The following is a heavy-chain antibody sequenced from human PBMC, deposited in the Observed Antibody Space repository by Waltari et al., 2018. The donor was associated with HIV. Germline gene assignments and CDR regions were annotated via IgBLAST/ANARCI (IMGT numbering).Heavy chain of an antibody. CDR3: ARDGVTIFGVGKVGDYYYGMDV. D-gene: IGHD3-3*01. V-gene: IGHV4-34*01. CDR1: GGSFSGYY. Sequence: QVQLQQWGAGLLKPSETLSLTCAVYGGSFSGYYWSWIRQPPGKGLEWSGEINHSGSTNNNPCLKRRVTISVDTSKNQFSLKLSSVTAADTAVYYCARDGVTIFGVGKVGDYYYGMDVWGQGTTVTVSS. J-gene: IGHJ6*02. CDR2: INHSGST.